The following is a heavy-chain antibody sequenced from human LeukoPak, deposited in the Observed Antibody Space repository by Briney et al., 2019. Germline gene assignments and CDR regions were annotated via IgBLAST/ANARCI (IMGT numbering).Heavy chain of an antibody. CDR1: GFTFSSYA. V-gene: IGHV3-23*01. J-gene: IGHJ4*02. D-gene: IGHD7-27*01. Sequence: GGSLRLSRAASGFTFSSYAMSWVRQAPGKGLEWVSTITTSDDNTYYADSVKGRFTVSRDNSKNTLFLQMNSLRAEDTAVYYCAKDGGLWVSAHWGDSWGRGTLVTVSS. CDR2: ITTSDDNT. CDR3: AKDGGLWVSAHWGDS.